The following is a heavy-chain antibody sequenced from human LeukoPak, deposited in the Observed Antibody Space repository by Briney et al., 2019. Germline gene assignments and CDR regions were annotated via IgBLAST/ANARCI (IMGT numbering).Heavy chain of an antibody. CDR3: ARSAFGSGSNDAFDI. D-gene: IGHD3-10*01. J-gene: IGHJ3*02. Sequence: GGSLRLTCAASGFTSSSYAMHWVRQAPGKGLEWVAVISYDGSNKYYADSVKGRFTIPRDNSKNTLYLQMNSLRAEDTAVYYCARSAFGSGSNDAFDIWGQGTMVTVSS. V-gene: IGHV3-30-3*01. CDR1: GFTSSSYA. CDR2: ISYDGSNK.